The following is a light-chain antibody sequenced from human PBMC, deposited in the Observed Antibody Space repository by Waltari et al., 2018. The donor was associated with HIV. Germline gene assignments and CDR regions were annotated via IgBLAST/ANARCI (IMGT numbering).Light chain of an antibody. V-gene: IGLV1-40*01. Sequence: QSVLTQPPSVSGAPGQRVTIACTGTRSNLGDGFAGHWYQQIPGNAPKLLIYDNNIRPSGFTDRFPGSKSGTSASLAITGLQSEDEADYYCQSYDMSQSGSLVFGGGTKLTVL. CDR1: RSNLGDGFA. J-gene: IGLJ2*01. CDR3: QSYDMSQSGSLV. CDR2: DNN.